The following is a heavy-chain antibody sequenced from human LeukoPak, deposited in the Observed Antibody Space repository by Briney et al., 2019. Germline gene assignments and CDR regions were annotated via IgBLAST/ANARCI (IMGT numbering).Heavy chain of an antibody. V-gene: IGHV3-49*04. J-gene: IGHJ4*02. CDR3: TRAPYYDILTGYYRKTYYSDY. D-gene: IGHD3-9*01. CDR1: GFTFGDYA. Sequence: PGRSLRLSCTASGFTFGDYAMSWVRQAPGKGLEWVGFIRSKAYGGTTEYAASVKGRFTISRDDSKSIAYLQMNSLKTEDTAVYYCTRAPYYDILTGYYRKTYYSDYWGQGTLVTVSS. CDR2: IRSKAYGGTT.